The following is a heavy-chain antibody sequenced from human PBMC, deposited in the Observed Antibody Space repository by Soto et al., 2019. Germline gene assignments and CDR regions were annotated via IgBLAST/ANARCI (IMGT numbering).Heavy chain of an antibody. Sequence: SETLSLTXTVSSDSISSYYWSWIRQSPGKRLEWIGYISYSGSTDYNPSLKSRVTISGDTSKNQFSLKVSSVTAADTAVYYCARGTSWQLPFDYWGQGTLVTVSS. V-gene: IGHV4-59*01. CDR3: ARGTSWQLPFDY. J-gene: IGHJ4*02. CDR2: ISYSGST. CDR1: SDSISSYY. D-gene: IGHD6-13*01.